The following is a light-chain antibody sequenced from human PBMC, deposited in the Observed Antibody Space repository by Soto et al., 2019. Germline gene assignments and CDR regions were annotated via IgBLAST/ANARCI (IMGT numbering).Light chain of an antibody. Sequence: EIVLTLSPGTLSLSPGERGTLSCRTSQTVNSPYLAWYQQKPGQAPRLLISGASTRATGIPDRFSGSGSGTEFTLTISRLESEDFAVYYCYQHETSPPTFGPGTKVDVK. J-gene: IGKJ3*01. CDR2: GAS. V-gene: IGKV3-20*01. CDR1: QTVNSPY. CDR3: YQHETSPPT.